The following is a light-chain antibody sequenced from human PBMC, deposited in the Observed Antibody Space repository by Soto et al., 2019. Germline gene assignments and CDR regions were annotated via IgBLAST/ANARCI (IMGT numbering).Light chain of an antibody. J-gene: IGLJ1*01. CDR3: GSYAGSSTYV. CDR2: EGS. Sequence: QSALTQPASVSGSPGQAITISCTGTSSDVGRYNLVSWYQQHPGKAPKLMIYEGSKRPSGVSNRFSGSKSGNTAYLTIYGLQAVYEAHYYCGSYAGSSTYVLGTGTKLTVL. V-gene: IGLV2-23*01. CDR1: SSDVGRYNL.